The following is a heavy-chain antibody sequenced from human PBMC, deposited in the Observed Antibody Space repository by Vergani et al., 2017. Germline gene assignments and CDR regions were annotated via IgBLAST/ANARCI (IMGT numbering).Heavy chain of an antibody. Sequence: VQLVQSGGALVQPGGSLRLSCVASGFTFNRYGMQWVRQAPGKGLEGVAYVLFDGSNEYYADSVKGRFIVSRDNSNDALYLQMNSLRTDDTAVYYCARDLAYCHEGSCALWGQGSVVTDSS. CDR2: VLFDGSNE. J-gene: IGHJ4*02. D-gene: IGHD2-15*01. CDR3: ARDLAYCHEGSCAL. V-gene: IGHV3-30*02. CDR1: GFTFNRYG.